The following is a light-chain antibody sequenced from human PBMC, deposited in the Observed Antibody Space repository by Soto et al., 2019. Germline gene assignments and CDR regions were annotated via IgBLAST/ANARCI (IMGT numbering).Light chain of an antibody. CDR1: QSVSSG. CDR3: QQYNYWPLS. V-gene: IGKV3-15*01. Sequence: EIVLTQSPGTLSLSPGERATLSCRASQSVSSGFLAWYQQKPGQAPRLLIYGASARVTGIPPRFSGSGSGTEFTLTISSLQSEDFALYYCQQYNYWPLSFGGGTKVEI. J-gene: IGKJ4*01. CDR2: GAS.